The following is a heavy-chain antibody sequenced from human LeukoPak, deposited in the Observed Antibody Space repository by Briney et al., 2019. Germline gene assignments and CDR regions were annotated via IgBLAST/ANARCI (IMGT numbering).Heavy chain of an antibody. J-gene: IGHJ4*02. CDR1: GYTFTGYY. Sequence: GASVKVSCKASGYTFTGYYMHWVRQAPGQGLEWMGWINPNSGGTNYAQKFQGRVTMTRDMSTSTVYMELSSLRSEDTAVYYCARELDHYFDYWGQGTLVTVSS. CDR2: INPNSGGT. V-gene: IGHV1-2*02. D-gene: IGHD2-2*03. CDR3: ARELDHYFDY.